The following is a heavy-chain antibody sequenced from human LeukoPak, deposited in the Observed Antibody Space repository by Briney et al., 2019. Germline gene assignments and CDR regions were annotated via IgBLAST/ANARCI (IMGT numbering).Heavy chain of an antibody. J-gene: IGHJ4*02. V-gene: IGHV6-1*01. CDR3: AGDWLAEPTYYYGSGSLDY. Sequence: SQTLSLTCAISGDSVSSNSAAWTWIRQSPSRGLEWLGRTYYRSKWYNDYAVSVKSRITINPATSKNQFSLQLNSVTPEDTAVYYCAGDWLAEPTYYYGSGSLDYWGQGTLVTVSS. CDR1: GDSVSSNSAA. CDR2: TYYRSKWYN. D-gene: IGHD3-10*01.